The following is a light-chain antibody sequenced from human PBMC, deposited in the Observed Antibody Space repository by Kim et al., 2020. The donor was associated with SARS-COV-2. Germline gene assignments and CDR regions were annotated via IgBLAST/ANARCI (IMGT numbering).Light chain of an antibody. V-gene: IGLV2-14*03. J-gene: IGLJ3*02. Sequence: QSALTQPASVSGSPGQSITISCSGTSSDVGGYNYVSWYQQHPGKAPKLMIYDVSNRPSGVSNRSSGSKSGNPASLTISGLQAEDEADYYCSSYRSSSTWVFGGGTQLTVL. CDR1: SSDVGGYNY. CDR2: DVS. CDR3: SSYRSSSTWV.